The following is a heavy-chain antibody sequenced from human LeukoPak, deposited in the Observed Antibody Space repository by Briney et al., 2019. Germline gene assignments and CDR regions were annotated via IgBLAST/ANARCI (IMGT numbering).Heavy chain of an antibody. CDR3: AGGIAAAGDY. Sequence: RPSETLSLTCAVYGVSFSGYYWSWVRQPPGEGLEWIGEINHSGSTNYDPSLKSRVTISVDTSKNQFSLKLSSVTAADTAVYYCAGGIAAAGDYWGQGTLVTVSS. V-gene: IGHV4-34*01. CDR2: INHSGST. J-gene: IGHJ4*02. CDR1: GVSFSGYY. D-gene: IGHD6-13*01.